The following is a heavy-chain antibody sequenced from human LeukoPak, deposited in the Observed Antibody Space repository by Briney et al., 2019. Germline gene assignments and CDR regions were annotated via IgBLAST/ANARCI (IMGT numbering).Heavy chain of an antibody. Sequence: SVKASCKASGGTFSSYAISWVRQAPGQGLEWMGRIIPILGIANYAQKFQGRVTITADKSTSTAYMELSSLRSEDTAVYYCARDLKATPYWFDPWGQGTLVTVSS. CDR1: GGTFSSYA. CDR3: ARDLKATPYWFDP. V-gene: IGHV1-69*04. D-gene: IGHD5-12*01. CDR2: IIPILGIA. J-gene: IGHJ5*02.